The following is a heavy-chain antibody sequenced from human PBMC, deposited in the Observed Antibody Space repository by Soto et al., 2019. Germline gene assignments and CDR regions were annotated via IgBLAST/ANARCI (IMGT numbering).Heavy chain of an antibody. J-gene: IGHJ4*02. CDR3: VKARYGDYDPMDY. Sequence: GSLRLSCAASGFTFTSYAMSWVRQAPGKGLEWVSAISGSGGSTYYADSVKGRFTISRDNSKNTLYLQMNSLRAEDTAVYYGVKARYGDYDPMDYWGQGTLGTAPQ. V-gene: IGHV3-23*01. CDR2: ISGSGGST. CDR1: GFTFTSYA. D-gene: IGHD4-17*01.